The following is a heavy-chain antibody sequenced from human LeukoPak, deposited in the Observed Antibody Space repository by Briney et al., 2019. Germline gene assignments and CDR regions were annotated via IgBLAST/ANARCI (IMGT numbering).Heavy chain of an antibody. J-gene: IGHJ4*02. CDR3: ARDRGYYDSSGYYSGDY. CDR1: GFTFSSYW. V-gene: IGHV3-74*01. Sequence: GGSLRLSCAASGFTFSSYWMHWVRQAPWKGLVWVSRINSDGSSTSYADSVKGRFTISRDNAKNTLYLQMNSLRAEDTAVYYCARDRGYYDSSGYYSGDYWGQGTLVTVSS. D-gene: IGHD3-22*01. CDR2: INSDGSST.